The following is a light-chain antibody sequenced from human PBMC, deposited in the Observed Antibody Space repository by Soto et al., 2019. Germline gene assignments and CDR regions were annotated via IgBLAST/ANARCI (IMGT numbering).Light chain of an antibody. CDR1: QSVRNSY. V-gene: IGKV3-20*01. J-gene: IGKJ2*01. CDR3: QQYGSSPYT. CDR2: GAS. Sequence: EIVLTQSPGTLSLSPGERATLSCRASQSVRNSYIAWYQQKPDQAPRLLISGASGRAAGIPDRFSGSGSGTDVTLTISRLEPEDLAVYYCQQYGSSPYTFGHGTKLEI.